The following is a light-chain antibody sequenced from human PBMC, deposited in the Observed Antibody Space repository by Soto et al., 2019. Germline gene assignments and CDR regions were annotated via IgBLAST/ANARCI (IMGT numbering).Light chain of an antibody. CDR1: QSVYSN. Sequence: VMTQSPATLSVSPGEGATLSCRASQSVYSNLAWYQKKPGQAPRLLIYGASTRATGIPARFSGSGSGTEFTLSISSLQSEDFAVYYGQQYSNWPWTFGQGTKVEIK. J-gene: IGKJ1*01. V-gene: IGKV3-15*01. CDR3: QQYSNWPWT. CDR2: GAS.